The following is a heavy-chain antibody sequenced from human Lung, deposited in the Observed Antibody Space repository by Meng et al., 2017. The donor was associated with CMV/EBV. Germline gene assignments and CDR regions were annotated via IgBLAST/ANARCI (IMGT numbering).Heavy chain of an antibody. CDR2: IRYDGSNK. CDR3: AKDHIVVVPAATYYYGMDV. CDR1: GFTFSSYG. D-gene: IGHD2-2*01. V-gene: IGHV3-30*02. Sequence: SCAASGFTFSSYGMHWVRQAPGKGLEWVAFIRYDGSNKYYAGSVKGRFTISRDNSKNTLYLQMNSLRAEDTAVYYCAKDHIVVVPAATYYYGMDVWXQGTTVTVSS. J-gene: IGHJ6*02.